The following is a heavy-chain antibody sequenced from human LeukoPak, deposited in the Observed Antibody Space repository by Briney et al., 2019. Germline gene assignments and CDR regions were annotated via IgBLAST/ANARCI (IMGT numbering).Heavy chain of an antibody. J-gene: IGHJ4*02. V-gene: IGHV4-39*01. CDR1: GGSISSSSYY. CDR2: IYYSGST. Sequence: PSETLSLTCTVSGGSISSSSYYWGWIRQPPGKGLEWIVSIYYSGSTYYNPSLKSRVTISVDTSKNQFSLKLSSVTAADTAVYYCARAYYYGSGSRQKSYYFDYWGQGTLVTVSS. CDR3: ARAYYYGSGSRQKSYYFDY. D-gene: IGHD3-10*01.